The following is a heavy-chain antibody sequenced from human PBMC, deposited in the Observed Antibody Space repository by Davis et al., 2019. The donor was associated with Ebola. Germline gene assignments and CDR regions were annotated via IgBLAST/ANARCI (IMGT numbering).Heavy chain of an antibody. Sequence: MPSETLSLTCAVSGGSISSSSYYWGWIRQPPGKGLEWIGSIYYSGSTYYNPSLKSRVTISVDTSKNQFSLKLSSVTAADTAVYYCARQSSLWLRESNFDYWGQGTLVTVSS. CDR1: GGSISSSSYY. V-gene: IGHV4-39*01. D-gene: IGHD3-10*01. CDR2: IYYSGST. CDR3: ARQSSLWLRESNFDY. J-gene: IGHJ4*02.